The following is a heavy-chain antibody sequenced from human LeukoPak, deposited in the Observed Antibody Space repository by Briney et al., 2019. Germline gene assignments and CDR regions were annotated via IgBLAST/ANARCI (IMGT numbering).Heavy chain of an antibody. CDR1: GFTFSSYA. Sequence: GGSLRLSCAASGFTFSSYAMSWVRQAPGKGLEWVSAISGSGGSTYYADSVKGRFTISRDNSKNTLYLQMNSLRAEDTAVYYCAPPGNYYDSSGSNDHAHDPGSYWGQGTLVTVSS. D-gene: IGHD3-22*01. CDR3: APPGNYYDSSGSNDHAHDPGSY. CDR2: ISGSGGST. J-gene: IGHJ4*02. V-gene: IGHV3-23*01.